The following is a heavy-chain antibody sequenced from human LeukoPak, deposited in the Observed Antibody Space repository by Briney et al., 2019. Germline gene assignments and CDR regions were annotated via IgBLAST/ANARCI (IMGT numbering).Heavy chain of an antibody. J-gene: IGHJ4*02. CDR1: GYTLTSYG. V-gene: IGHV1-18*01. CDR2: ISAYNGNT. D-gene: IGHD3-22*01. CDR3: ARDRDSSGYYDY. Sequence: ASVKVSCKASGYTLTSYGISWVRQAPGQGLEWMGWISAYNGNTIYAQKLQGRVTMTTDTSTSTAYMELRSLRSDDTAVYYCARDRDSSGYYDYWGQGTLVTVSS.